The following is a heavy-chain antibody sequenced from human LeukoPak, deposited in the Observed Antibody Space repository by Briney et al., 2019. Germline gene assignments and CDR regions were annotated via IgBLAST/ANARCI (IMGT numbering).Heavy chain of an antibody. D-gene: IGHD3-9*01. Sequence: PGGSPRLSCAASGFTFSSYSMNWVRQAPGKGLEWVSYISSSSSTIYYADSVKGRFTISRDNAKNSLYLQMNSLRAEDTAVYYCAREGYLYDILTGYSPGAFDIWGQGTMVTVSS. CDR2: ISSSSSTI. V-gene: IGHV3-48*04. CDR3: AREGYLYDILTGYSPGAFDI. CDR1: GFTFSSYS. J-gene: IGHJ3*02.